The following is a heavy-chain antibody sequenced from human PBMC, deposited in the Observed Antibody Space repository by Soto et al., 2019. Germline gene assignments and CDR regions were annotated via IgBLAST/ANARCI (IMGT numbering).Heavy chain of an antibody. CDR2: MNSDGSST. D-gene: IGHD2-2*01. V-gene: IGHV3-74*01. CDR3: ARGAIYYYYMDV. J-gene: IGHJ6*03. Sequence: EVQLVESGGGLVQPGGSLRLSCAASGFTFNNYWMHWVRQAPGEGLVWVSRMNSDGSSTNYADSVKDRFTISRDNAKNTLYLQMNSLRAEDTAVYYCARGAIYYYYMDVWGKGTTVTVSS. CDR1: GFTFNNYW.